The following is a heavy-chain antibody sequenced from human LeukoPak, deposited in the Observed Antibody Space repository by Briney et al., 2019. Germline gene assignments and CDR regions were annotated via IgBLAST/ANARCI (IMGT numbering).Heavy chain of an antibody. CDR3: ARGPRQWLALYYFDY. D-gene: IGHD6-19*01. CDR1: GFTFSSYE. CDR2: ISSSGSTI. Sequence: GGSLRLSCAASGFTFSSYEMIWVRQAPGKGLEWVSYISSSGSTIYYADSVKGRFTISRDNAKNSLYLQMNSLRAEDTAVYYCARGPRQWLALYYFDYWGQGTLVTVSS. V-gene: IGHV3-48*03. J-gene: IGHJ4*02.